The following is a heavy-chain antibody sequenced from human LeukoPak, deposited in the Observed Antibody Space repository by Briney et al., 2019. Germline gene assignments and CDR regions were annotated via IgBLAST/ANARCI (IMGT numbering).Heavy chain of an antibody. CDR1: GYTFTGYY. D-gene: IGHD3-10*01. V-gene: IGHV1-2*02. J-gene: IGHJ6*02. CDR2: INPNSGGT. CDR3: ARGGTMVRGVIIFGLDV. Sequence: ASVKVSCKASGYTFTGYYMHRVRQAPGQGLEWMGWINPNSGGTNYAQKFQGRVTMTRDTSISTAYMELSRLRSDDTAVYYCARGGTMVRGVIIFGLDVWGQGTTVTVSS.